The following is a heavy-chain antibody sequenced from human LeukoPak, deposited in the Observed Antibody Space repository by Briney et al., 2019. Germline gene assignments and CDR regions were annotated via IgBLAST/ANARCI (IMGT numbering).Heavy chain of an antibody. Sequence: SETLSLTCTVSGGSISSSSYYWGWIRQPPGKGLEWIGSIYYSGSTYYNPSLKSRVTISVDTSKNQFSLKLSSVTAADTAVYYCARDGGPFVVYYSDYWGQGTLVTVSS. J-gene: IGHJ4*02. CDR1: GGSISSSSYY. CDR3: ARDGGPFVVYYSDY. CDR2: IYYSGST. V-gene: IGHV4-39*07. D-gene: IGHD2-15*01.